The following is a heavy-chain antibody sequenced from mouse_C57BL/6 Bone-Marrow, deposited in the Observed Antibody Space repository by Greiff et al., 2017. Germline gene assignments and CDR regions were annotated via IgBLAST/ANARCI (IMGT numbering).Heavy chain of an antibody. CDR2: IYIGNGYT. CDR1: GYTFTSYG. CDR3: AKDSYYYGSSYKYFDV. D-gene: IGHD1-1*01. V-gene: IGHV1-58*01. Sequence: VQLQQSGAELVRPGSSVKMSCKTSGYTFTSYGINWVKQRPGQGLEWIGYIYIGNGYTEYNEKFKGKATLTSDTSSSTAYMQLSSLTSEDSAIYFCAKDSYYYGSSYKYFDVWGTGTTVTVSS. J-gene: IGHJ1*03.